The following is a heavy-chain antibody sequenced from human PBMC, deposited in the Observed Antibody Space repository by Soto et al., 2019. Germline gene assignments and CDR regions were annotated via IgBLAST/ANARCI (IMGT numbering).Heavy chain of an antibody. CDR3: ARDNLPLSSRPLDY. J-gene: IGHJ4*02. Sequence: PGGSLRLSCAASGFTVSSNYMSWVRQAPGKGLEWVSVIYSGGSKYYADSVKGRFTISRDNSKNTLYLQMNSLRAEDTAVYYCARDNLPLSSRPLDYWGQGTLVTVSS. CDR2: IYSGGSK. D-gene: IGHD2-2*01. CDR1: GFTVSSNY. V-gene: IGHV3-66*01.